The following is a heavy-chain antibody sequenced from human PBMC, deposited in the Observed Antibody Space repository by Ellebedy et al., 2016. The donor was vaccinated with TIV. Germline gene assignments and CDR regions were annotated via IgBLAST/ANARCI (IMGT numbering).Heavy chain of an antibody. CDR2: INPYNGNT. CDR3: ARDLMIGSGYIGYDFGY. CDR1: GYTFYNYG. D-gene: IGHD5-12*01. Sequence: AASVKVSCKASGYTFYNYGFSWVRQAPGEGLEWMGWINPYNGNTNYAQNLQDRLILTTDTSTTTAYMELRSLRTEDTAIYYCARDLMIGSGYIGYDFGYWGQGTLVTVSS. V-gene: IGHV1-18*04. J-gene: IGHJ4*02.